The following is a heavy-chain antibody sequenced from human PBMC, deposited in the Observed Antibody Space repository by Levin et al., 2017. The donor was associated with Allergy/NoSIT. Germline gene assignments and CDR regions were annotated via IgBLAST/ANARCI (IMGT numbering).Heavy chain of an antibody. CDR1: GYTFTSYG. CDR3: ARAVRYCTGGVCFHSDAFDI. Sequence: GESLKISCKASGYTFTSYGISWVRQAPGQGLEWMGWISAYNGNTNYAQKLQGRVTMTTDTSTSTAYMELRSLRSDDTAVYYCARAVRYCTGGVCFHSDAFDIWGQGTMVTVSS. V-gene: IGHV1-18*01. J-gene: IGHJ3*02. D-gene: IGHD2-8*02. CDR2: ISAYNGNT.